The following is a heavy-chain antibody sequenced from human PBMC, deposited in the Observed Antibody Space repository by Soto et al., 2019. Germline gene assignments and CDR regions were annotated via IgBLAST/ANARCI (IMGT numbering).Heavy chain of an antibody. J-gene: IGHJ6*02. CDR3: AHSRCGGDCLQSYSSHYYYGMDV. CDR1: GFSLSTGGLG. V-gene: IGHV2-5*02. D-gene: IGHD2-21*02. Sequence: QITLKESGPTLVKPTQTLTLACTFSGFSLSTGGLGVGWIRQPPGKALEWLALIYWDDDKRYSPSLKSRLTLTKETSKSQVVLTMTNMDPVDPATYYCAHSRCGGDCLQSYSSHYYYGMDVWGQGTTVTVSS. CDR2: IYWDDDK.